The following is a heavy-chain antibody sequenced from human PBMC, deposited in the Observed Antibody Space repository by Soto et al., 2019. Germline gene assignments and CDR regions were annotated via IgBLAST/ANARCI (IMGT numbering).Heavy chain of an antibody. CDR2: IYYSGST. D-gene: IGHD2-2*01. V-gene: IGHV4-39*01. Sequence: SETLSLTCTVSGGSISSSSFYWGWIRQPPGKGLEWIGSIYYSGSTYYNPSLKSRVTISVDTSKSQFSLKLSSVTAADTAVYYCARQYQLLFFGDFDYGGQGTQVTVSS. J-gene: IGHJ4*02. CDR3: ARQYQLLFFGDFDY. CDR1: GGSISSSSFY.